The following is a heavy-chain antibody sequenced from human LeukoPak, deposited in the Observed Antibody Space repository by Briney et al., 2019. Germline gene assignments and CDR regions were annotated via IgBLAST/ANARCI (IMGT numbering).Heavy chain of an antibody. CDR1: GGSISSYY. CDR3: ARDSNYYDSSGYYLDAFDI. D-gene: IGHD3-22*01. J-gene: IGHJ3*02. CDR2: IYYSGST. Sequence: KPSETLSLTCTVSGGSISSYYWSWIRQPPGKGLEWIGYIYYSGSTNYNPSLKSRVTISVDTSKNQFSLKLSSVTAADTAVYYCARDSNYYDSSGYYLDAFDIWGQGTMVTVSS. V-gene: IGHV4-59*01.